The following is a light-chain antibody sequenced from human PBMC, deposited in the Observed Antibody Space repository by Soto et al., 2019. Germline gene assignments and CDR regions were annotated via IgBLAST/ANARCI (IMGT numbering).Light chain of an antibody. CDR2: RNN. J-gene: IGLJ2*01. CDR3: AAWDDSLSGVV. V-gene: IGLV1-47*01. CDR1: GSNIGSNS. Sequence: QAVLTQPPSASGTPGQRVTISCSGSGSNIGSNSVYWYQQLPGTAPKLLIYRNNQRPSGVPDRFSDSNSGTSASLAISGLRSEDEADYYCAAWDDSLSGVVFGGGTKLTVL.